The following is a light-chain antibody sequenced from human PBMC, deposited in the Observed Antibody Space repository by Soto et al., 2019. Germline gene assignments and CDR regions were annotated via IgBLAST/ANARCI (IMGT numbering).Light chain of an antibody. V-gene: IGLV1-40*01. CDR2: GNS. CDR3: SAYRRGIIV. Sequence: QSVLTQPPSVSGAPGQRVTISCTGSSSNIGAGYDVHWYQQLPGTAPKLLIYGNSNRPSGVPDRFSGSKSGTSASLAITGLQAEDEADYYCSAYRRGIIVFGGGTKLTVL. J-gene: IGLJ2*01. CDR1: SSNIGAGYD.